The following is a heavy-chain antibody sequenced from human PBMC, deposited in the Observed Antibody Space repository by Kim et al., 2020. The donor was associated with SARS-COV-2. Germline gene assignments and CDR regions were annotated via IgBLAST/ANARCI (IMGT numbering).Heavy chain of an antibody. D-gene: IGHD3-22*01. CDR2: IYYSGST. CDR3: ARHGDYDSSGYNYYFD. J-gene: IGHJ4*01. Sequence: SETLSLTCTVSGGSISSSSYYWGWIRQPPGKGLEWIGSIYYSGSTYYNPSLKSRVTISVDTSKNQFSLKLSSVTAADTAVYYCARHGDYDSSGYNYYFD. CDR1: GGSISSSSYY. V-gene: IGHV4-39*01.